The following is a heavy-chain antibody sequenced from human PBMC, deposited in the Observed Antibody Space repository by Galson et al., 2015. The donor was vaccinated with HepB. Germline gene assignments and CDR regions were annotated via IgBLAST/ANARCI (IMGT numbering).Heavy chain of an antibody. V-gene: IGHV3-30*18. CDR2: ISYDGSNK. J-gene: IGHJ4*02. D-gene: IGHD3-3*01. CDR3: AKDWGRITIFGVNQVY. Sequence: SLRLSCAASGFTFSSYGMHWVRQAPGKGLEWVAVISYDGSNKYYADSVKGRFTISRDNSKNTLYLQMNSLRAEDTAVYYCAKDWGRITIFGVNQVYWGQGTLVTVSS. CDR1: GFTFSSYG.